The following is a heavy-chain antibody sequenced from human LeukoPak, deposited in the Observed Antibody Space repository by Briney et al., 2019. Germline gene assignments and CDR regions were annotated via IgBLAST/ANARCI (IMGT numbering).Heavy chain of an antibody. CDR2: ISGNGRQT. V-gene: IGHV3-23*01. Sequence: QTGGSLRLSCVTSGFNFNNYAMAWVRQAPGRGLQWVSTISGNGRQTYYLNSLRGRFSVSRDNSKETLFLQLNSLTADDTAIYYCARSLSVDKVILDRWGQGTRVTVSS. CDR3: ARSLSVDKVILDR. D-gene: IGHD5-12*01. J-gene: IGHJ4*02. CDR1: GFNFNNYA.